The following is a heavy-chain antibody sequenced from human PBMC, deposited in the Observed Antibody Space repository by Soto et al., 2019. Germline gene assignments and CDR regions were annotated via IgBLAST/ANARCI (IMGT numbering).Heavy chain of an antibody. CDR3: ARDAYSSSGYYYHGMDV. CDR1: GGSISSGGFY. J-gene: IGHJ6*02. D-gene: IGHD6-6*01. CDR2: IFYTGTT. Sequence: QVQLQESGPGLVKPSQTLSLTYNVSGGSISSGGFYWSWVRQHPGKGLEWIGYIFYTGTTYYSPSLKSRVTISVDTSEKQFYLKLNSVTAADTAVYYCARDAYSSSGYYYHGMDVWGQGTTVTVSS. V-gene: IGHV4-31*03.